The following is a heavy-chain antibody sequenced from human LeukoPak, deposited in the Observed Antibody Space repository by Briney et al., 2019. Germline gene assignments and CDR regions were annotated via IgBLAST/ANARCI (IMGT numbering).Heavy chain of an antibody. Sequence: SETLSLTCTVSGGSISSYYWSWIRQPPGKGLEWIGYIYYSGSTNYNPSLKSRVTISVDTSKNQFSLKLSSVTAADTAVYYCARRYGDYVAFDIWGQGTIVTVSS. J-gene: IGHJ3*02. CDR1: GGSISSYY. CDR3: ARRYGDYVAFDI. D-gene: IGHD4-17*01. CDR2: IYYSGST. V-gene: IGHV4-59*08.